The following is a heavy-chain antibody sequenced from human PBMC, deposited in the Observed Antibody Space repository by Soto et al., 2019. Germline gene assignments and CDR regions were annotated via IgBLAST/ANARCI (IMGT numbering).Heavy chain of an antibody. D-gene: IGHD5-18*01. J-gene: IGHJ5*02. CDR2: IYYSGST. CDR3: ARIPVDTYMINWFDP. V-gene: IGHV4-61*08. Sequence: SETLSLTCTVSGGSVSSGDYYWSWIRQPPGKGLEWIGYIYYSGSTNYNPSLKSRVSISLDTSKNQFSLRLTSVTAADTAVYYCARIPVDTYMINWFDPWGQGTLVTSPQ. CDR1: GGSVSSGDYY.